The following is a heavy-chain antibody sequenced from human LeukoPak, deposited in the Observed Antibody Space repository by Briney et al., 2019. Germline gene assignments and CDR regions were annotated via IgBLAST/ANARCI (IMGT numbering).Heavy chain of an antibody. V-gene: IGHV4-34*01. CDR2: INYSGTT. J-gene: IGHJ4*02. CDR1: GFTLSAYG. Sequence: PGGSLRLSCAASGFTLSAYGMSWVRQSPGKGLEWIGEINYSGTTNYNPSLKSRVTISVDTSKNQLSLKLTSVTAADTAVYFCARGDRYSSNWPFDIWGQGTLVTVSS. CDR3: ARGDRYSSNWPFDI. D-gene: IGHD6-13*01.